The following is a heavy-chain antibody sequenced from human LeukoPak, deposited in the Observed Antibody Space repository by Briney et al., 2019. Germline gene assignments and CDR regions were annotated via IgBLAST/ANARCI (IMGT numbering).Heavy chain of an antibody. CDR3: ARDATTQVGYVYMDV. J-gene: IGHJ6*03. CDR1: GFTFSSYE. CDR2: ISTSGSII. D-gene: IGHD5-18*01. Sequence: GGSLRLSCAASGFTFSSYEMNWVRQAPGKGLEWVSHISTSGSIIHYADSVEGRFTISRDNAKNSLYLQMNSLRAEDTALYYCARDATTQVGYVYMDVWGKGTTVTISS. V-gene: IGHV3-48*03.